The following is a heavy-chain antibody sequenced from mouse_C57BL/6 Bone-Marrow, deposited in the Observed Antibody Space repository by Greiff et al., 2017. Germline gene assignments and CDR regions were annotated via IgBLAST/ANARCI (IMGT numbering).Heavy chain of an antibody. CDR2: IDPSDSYT. CDR3: AREGNWDTGAMDY. V-gene: IGHV1-50*01. CDR1: GYTFTSYW. J-gene: IGHJ4*01. Sequence: QVQLQQPGAELVKPGASVKLSCKASGYTFTSYWMQWVKQRPGQGLEWIGEIDPSDSYTNYNQKFKGKATLTVDTSSSTAYMQLSSLTSEDSAVDYCAREGNWDTGAMDYWGQGTSVTVSS. D-gene: IGHD4-1*01.